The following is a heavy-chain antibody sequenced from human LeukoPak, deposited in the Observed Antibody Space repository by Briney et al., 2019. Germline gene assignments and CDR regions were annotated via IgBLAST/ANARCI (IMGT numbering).Heavy chain of an antibody. J-gene: IGHJ4*02. Sequence: GESLRLSCEASGFTFSRCAMNWVRQAPGKGLEWVSSISTGGDITHYADSVKGRFTISRDNSRNTVFLQMNSLRAEDTATYYCAKAYCSSSSCYTDYWGQGTLDTVSS. CDR3: AKAYCSSSSCYTDY. V-gene: IGHV3-23*01. D-gene: IGHD2-2*02. CDR2: ISTGGDIT. CDR1: GFTFSRCA.